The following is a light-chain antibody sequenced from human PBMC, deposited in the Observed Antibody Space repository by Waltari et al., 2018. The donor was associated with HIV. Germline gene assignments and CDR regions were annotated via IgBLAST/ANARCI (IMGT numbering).Light chain of an antibody. V-gene: IGKV3-11*01. Sequence: EIVLTQSPATLSLSPGESATLSRRASQSISSYLAWYQQKPGPAPRLLIYDASSRATGIPARFSGSGSGTDFTLTISSLEPGDFGVYYCQQRSNWPITFGQGTRLEIK. CDR3: QQRSNWPIT. J-gene: IGKJ5*01. CDR2: DAS. CDR1: QSISSY.